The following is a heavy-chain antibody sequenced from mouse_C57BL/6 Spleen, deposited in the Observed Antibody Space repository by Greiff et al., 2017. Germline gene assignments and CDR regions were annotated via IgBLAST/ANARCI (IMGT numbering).Heavy chain of an antibody. J-gene: IGHJ4*01. Sequence: EVQLKESGPELVKPGASVKIPCKASGYTFTDYNMDWVKQSHGKSLEWIGDINPNNGGTIYNQKFKGKATLTVDKSSSTAYMELRSLTSEDTAVYYCARDYGSSYPYYAMDYWGQGTSVTVSS. D-gene: IGHD1-1*01. V-gene: IGHV1-18*01. CDR2: INPNNGGT. CDR3: ARDYGSSYPYYAMDY. CDR1: GYTFTDYN.